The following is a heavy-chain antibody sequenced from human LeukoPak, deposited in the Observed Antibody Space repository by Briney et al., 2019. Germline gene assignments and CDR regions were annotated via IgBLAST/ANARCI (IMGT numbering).Heavy chain of an antibody. CDR1: VYTPTDYY. J-gene: IGHJ4*02. V-gene: IGHV1-2*06. CDR3: ARVGYYESSGYYEY. Sequence: GASVKVSCKASVYTPTDYYMHWVRQARGQGLEWMGRINPNSGGTNYAQKFQGRVTMTRDTSISTVYIELSRLRSDDTAVYYCARVGYYESSGYYEYWGQGTLVTVSS. D-gene: IGHD3-22*01. CDR2: INPNSGGT.